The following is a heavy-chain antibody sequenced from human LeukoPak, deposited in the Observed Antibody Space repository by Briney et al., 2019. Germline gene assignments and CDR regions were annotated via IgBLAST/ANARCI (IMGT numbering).Heavy chain of an antibody. J-gene: IGHJ4*02. Sequence: PGGSLRLSCAASGFSFSSYGMHWVRQAPAKGLEWVAFIRYDAGNKYYADSMKGRFTISRDNAKNSLYLQMNSLRVEDTAVYFCAREVATGTGAYNYWGQGTLVTVSS. CDR1: GFSFSSYG. CDR2: IRYDAGNK. D-gene: IGHD6-13*01. V-gene: IGHV3-30*02. CDR3: AREVATGTGAYNY.